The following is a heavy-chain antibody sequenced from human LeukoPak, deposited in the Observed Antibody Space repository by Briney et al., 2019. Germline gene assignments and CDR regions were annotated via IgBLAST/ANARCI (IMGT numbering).Heavy chain of an antibody. V-gene: IGHV3-74*01. Sequence: RQXPXXGXVWVSRINSDGSSTSYADSVKGRFTISRDNAKNTLYLQMNSLRAEDTAVYYCASAIYGGNFDYWGQGTLVTVSS. D-gene: IGHD4-23*01. CDR3: ASAIYGGNFDY. J-gene: IGHJ4*02. CDR2: INSDGSST.